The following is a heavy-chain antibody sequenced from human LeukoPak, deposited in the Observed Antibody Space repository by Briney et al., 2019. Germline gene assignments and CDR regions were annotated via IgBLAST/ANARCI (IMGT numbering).Heavy chain of an antibody. Sequence: GGSLRLSCAASGFTFSSYAVSWVRQAPGKGLEWVSSISGSGSSTYSADSVKGRFTISRDNSKNTLYLQMNSLRAEDTALYYCAKDRSCTNDICHGDFDYWGQGTLVTVSS. J-gene: IGHJ4*02. V-gene: IGHV3-23*01. D-gene: IGHD2-8*01. CDR3: AKDRSCTNDICHGDFDY. CDR2: ISGSGSST. CDR1: GFTFSSYA.